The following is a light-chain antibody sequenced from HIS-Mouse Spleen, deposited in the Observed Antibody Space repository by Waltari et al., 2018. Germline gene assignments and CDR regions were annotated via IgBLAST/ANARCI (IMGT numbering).Light chain of an antibody. J-gene: IGKJ1*01. CDR1: QSISSW. CDR2: KAS. V-gene: IGKV1-5*03. Sequence: DIQTTQSPSTRSASVVDRVTITCRASQSISSWLAWYQQKQGKAPNRLIYKASSLESGVPSRFSGSGSGTEFTLTISSLQPDDFATYYCQQYNSYSRTFGQGTKLEIK. CDR3: QQYNSYSRT.